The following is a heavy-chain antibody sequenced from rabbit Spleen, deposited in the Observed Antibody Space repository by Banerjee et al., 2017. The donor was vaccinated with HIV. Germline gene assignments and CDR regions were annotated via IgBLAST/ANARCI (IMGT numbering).Heavy chain of an antibody. Sequence: QSLEESGGGLVKPGGTLTLTCTVSGFSFSSNWICWVRQAPGKGLEWIACINMFTGKSVYASWAKGRFIMSRPSSTTVTLQMTSLTVADTATYFCARSNTYSGGGWDFNLWGQGTLVTVS. CDR1: GFSFSSNW. V-gene: IGHV1S40*01. CDR3: ARSNTYSGGGWDFNL. J-gene: IGHJ4*01. D-gene: IGHD4-1*01. CDR2: INMFTGKS.